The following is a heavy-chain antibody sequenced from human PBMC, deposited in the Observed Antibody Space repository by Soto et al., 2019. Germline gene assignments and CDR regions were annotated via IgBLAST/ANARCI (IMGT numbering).Heavy chain of an antibody. Sequence: QVQLVQSGAGVKKPGASVKVSCKASGYTFTSYDINWVRQATGQGLEWMGWMNPNSGNTGYAQKFQGRVTMTRKNSISTGYMGVRSLRSEGPAVYLCARVKDFLRGGGAELDYWGQGTLVTVSS. J-gene: IGHJ4*02. CDR3: ARVKDFLRGGGAELDY. V-gene: IGHV1-8*01. CDR1: GYTFTSYD. D-gene: IGHD3-3*01. CDR2: MNPNSGNT.